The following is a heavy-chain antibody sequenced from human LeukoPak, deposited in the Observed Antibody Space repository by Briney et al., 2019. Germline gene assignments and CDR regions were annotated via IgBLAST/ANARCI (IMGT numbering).Heavy chain of an antibody. V-gene: IGHV3-7*01. CDR3: ARDSLRYCSGDSCYYNY. CDR2: IKQDGSEK. Sequence: GGSLRLSCAVSGFTFSSHGMRWVRQAPGKGLEWVANIKQDGSEKYYVDSVRGRFTISRDNAKNSLYLQMNSLRAEDTAIYSCARDSLRYCSGDSCYYNYWGQGTLVTVSS. CDR1: GFTFSSHG. D-gene: IGHD2-15*01. J-gene: IGHJ4*02.